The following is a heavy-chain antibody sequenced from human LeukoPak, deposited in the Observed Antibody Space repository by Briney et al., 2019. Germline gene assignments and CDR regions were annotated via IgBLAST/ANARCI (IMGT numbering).Heavy chain of an antibody. V-gene: IGHV3-7*01. CDR1: GFRFSRHW. CDR3: MAESSSPWEGY. Sequence: GGSLRLSCADSGFRFSRHWVDRVRQAPGKGLEWVANINEDGSVKNYVDSVRGRFTVSRDNAKNSLYLQMNSLRGEDTAVYYCMAESSSPWEGYWGQGTLVTVSS. D-gene: IGHD6-6*01. J-gene: IGHJ4*02. CDR2: INEDGSVK.